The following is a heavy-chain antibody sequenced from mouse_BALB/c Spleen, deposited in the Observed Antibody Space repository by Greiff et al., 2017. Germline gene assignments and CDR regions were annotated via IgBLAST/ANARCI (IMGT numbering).Heavy chain of an antibody. V-gene: IGHV7-3*02. CDR1: GFTFTDYY. CDR3: ARDEAWFAY. J-gene: IGHJ3*01. Sequence: EVQGVESGGGLVQPGGSLRLSCATSGFTFTDYYMSWVRQPPGKALEWLGFIRNKANGYTTEYSASVKGRFTISRDNSQSILYLQMNTLRAEDSATYYCARDEAWFAYWGQGTLVTVSA. CDR2: IRNKANGYTT.